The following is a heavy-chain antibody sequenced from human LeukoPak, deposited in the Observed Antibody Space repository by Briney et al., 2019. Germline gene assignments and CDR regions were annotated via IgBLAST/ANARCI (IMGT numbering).Heavy chain of an antibody. D-gene: IGHD3-3*01. J-gene: IGHJ6*03. CDR2: IYPGDSDT. Sequence: GESLKISCKGSGYSFTSYWIGWVRQMPGKGLEWMGNIYPGDSDTRYSPSFQGQVTISADKSISTAYLQWSSLKASDTAMYYCARLPGDFWSGPNYYYYYMDVWGKGTTVTVSS. V-gene: IGHV5-51*01. CDR3: ARLPGDFWSGPNYYYYYMDV. CDR1: GYSFTSYW.